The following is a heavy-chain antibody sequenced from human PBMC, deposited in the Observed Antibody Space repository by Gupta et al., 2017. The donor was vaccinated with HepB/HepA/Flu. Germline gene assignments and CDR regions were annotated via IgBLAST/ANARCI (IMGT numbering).Heavy chain of an antibody. CDR1: GGTFSSYA. CDR2: IIPIFGTA. CDR3: AVAENEEQQLVGLHVRPDYYYYYMDV. D-gene: IGHD6-13*01. J-gene: IGHJ6*03. Sequence: QVQLVQSGAEVKKPGSSVKVSCKASGGTFSSYAISWVRQAPGQGLEWMGGIIPIFGTANYAQKFQGRVTITADESTSTAYMELSSLRSEDTAVYYCAVAENEEQQLVGLHVRPDYYYYYMDVWGKGTTVTVSS. V-gene: IGHV1-69*01.